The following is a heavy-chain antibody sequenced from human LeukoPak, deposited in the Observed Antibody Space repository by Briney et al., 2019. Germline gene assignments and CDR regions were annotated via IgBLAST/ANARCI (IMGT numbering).Heavy chain of an antibody. J-gene: IGHJ4*02. CDR1: GYSISSGNY. D-gene: IGHD2-2*01. Sequence: RPSETLSLTCSVSGYSISSGNYWGWIRLPPGKGLQWIGSIYHSGSTYYNPSLKSRVTISVDTSKNQFSLKLSSVTAADTAVYYCAKGYCRGNSCYDDRGAFDYWGQGTLVTVSS. CDR2: IYHSGST. V-gene: IGHV4-38-2*02. CDR3: AKGYCRGNSCYDDRGAFDY.